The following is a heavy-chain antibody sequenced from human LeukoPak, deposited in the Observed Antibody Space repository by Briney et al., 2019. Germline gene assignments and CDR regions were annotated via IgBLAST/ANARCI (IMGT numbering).Heavy chain of an antibody. CDR1: GYTFTDYY. CDR2: IIPIFGTA. V-gene: IGHV1-69*13. Sequence: SVKVSCKASGYTFTDYYMHWVRQAPGQGLEWMGGIIPIFGTANYAQKFQGRVTITADESTSTAYMELSSLRSEDTAVYYCARDIHCSSTSCYDDFDYWGQGTLVTVSS. CDR3: ARDIHCSSTSCYDDFDY. J-gene: IGHJ4*02. D-gene: IGHD2-2*01.